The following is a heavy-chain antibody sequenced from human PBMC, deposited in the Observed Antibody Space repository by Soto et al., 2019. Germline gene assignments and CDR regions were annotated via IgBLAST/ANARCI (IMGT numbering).Heavy chain of an antibody. D-gene: IGHD2-8*01. CDR2: IFHSGNT. CDR1: SGSIDTTNW. J-gene: IGHJ6*02. Sequence: QVQLQESGPGLVKPSGTLSLTCAVSSGSIDTTNWWSWVRQPPGKGLEWIGEIFHSGNTYYNPSRASRVTISVDTSKNQFALTLRSVPAADTAVYYCARRTWGMDVWGQGTTVTVSS. V-gene: IGHV4-4*02. CDR3: ARRTWGMDV.